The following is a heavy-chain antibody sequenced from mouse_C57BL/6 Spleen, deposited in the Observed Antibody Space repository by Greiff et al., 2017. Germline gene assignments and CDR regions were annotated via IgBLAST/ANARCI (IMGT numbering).Heavy chain of an antibody. D-gene: IGHD1-1*02. J-gene: IGHJ2*01. CDR2: IDPSDSYT. Sequence: QVQLQQSGAELVKPGASVKLSCKASGYTFTSYWMQWVKQRPGQGLEWIGEIDPSDSYTNYNQKFKGKATLTVDTSSSTAYMQLSSLTSEDSAVYYCLYGPFDYWGQGTTLTVSS. CDR3: LYGPFDY. CDR1: GYTFTSYW. V-gene: IGHV1-50*01.